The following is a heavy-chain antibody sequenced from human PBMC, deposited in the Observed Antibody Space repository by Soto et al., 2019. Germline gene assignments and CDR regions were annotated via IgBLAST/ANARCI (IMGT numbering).Heavy chain of an antibody. J-gene: IGHJ4*02. Sequence: LRLSCVVSGFTFNNYGINWVRQAPGKGLEWVSSVSKSDYTYYSDSVKGRFTISRDNAKNSVSLQMNTLRAEDTAVYYCAREDSIIIPAVSDFWGQGTLVTVSS. V-gene: IGHV3-21*01. D-gene: IGHD2-2*01. CDR3: AREDSIIIPAVSDF. CDR2: VSKSDYT. CDR1: GFTFNNYG.